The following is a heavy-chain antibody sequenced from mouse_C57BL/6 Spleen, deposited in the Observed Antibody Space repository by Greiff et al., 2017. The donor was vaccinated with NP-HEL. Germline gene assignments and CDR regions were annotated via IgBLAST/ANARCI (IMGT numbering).Heavy chain of an antibody. D-gene: IGHD2-5*01. J-gene: IGHJ4*01. CDR3: TTGAYYSNPYAMDY. Sequence: EVQLQESGAELVRPGASVKLSCTASGFNIKDDYMHWVKQRPEQGLEWIGWIDPENGDTEYASKFQGKATITADTSSNTAYPQLSSLTSEDTAVYYCTTGAYYSNPYAMDYWGQGTSVTVSS. CDR1: GFNIKDDY. CDR2: IDPENGDT. V-gene: IGHV14-4*01.